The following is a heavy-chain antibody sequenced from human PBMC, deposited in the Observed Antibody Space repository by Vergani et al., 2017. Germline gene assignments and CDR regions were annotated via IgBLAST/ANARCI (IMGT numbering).Heavy chain of an antibody. CDR3: ARGNECVAASSDYYYYMDV. J-gene: IGHJ6*03. CDR1: GYTFTDYY. Sequence: QVQLVQSGAEVKKPGASVKVSCKASGYTFTDYYLHWVRQAPGQGLEWMGWIIPNSGGTNYAQKFQGRVTMTRDTSISTAYMELSRLRSDDTAVYYCARGNECVAASSDYYYYMDVWGKGTTVTVSS. D-gene: IGHD6-6*01. CDR2: IIPNSGGT. V-gene: IGHV1-2*02.